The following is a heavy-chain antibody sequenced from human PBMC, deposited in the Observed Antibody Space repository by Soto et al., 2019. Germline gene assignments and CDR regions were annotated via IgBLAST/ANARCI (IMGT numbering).Heavy chain of an antibody. CDR3: ARLRDNYDLLDSFDI. CDR1: GGSISSYY. D-gene: IGHD3-3*01. CDR2: IYYSWST. Sequence: QVQLQESGPGLVKPSETLSLTCTVSGGSISSYYWSWIRQPPGKGLEWIGYIYYSWSTNYNPSLTRRVTIAVDTSKTQFSLQLSSVTAADTAVYYCARLRDNYDLLDSFDIWGQGTMVTVSS. J-gene: IGHJ3*02. V-gene: IGHV4-59*01.